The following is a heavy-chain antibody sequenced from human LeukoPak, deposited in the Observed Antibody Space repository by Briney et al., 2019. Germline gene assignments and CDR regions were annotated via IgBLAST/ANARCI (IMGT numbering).Heavy chain of an antibody. D-gene: IGHD4-11*01. Sequence: GGSLRLSCAASGFTFSTYWMTWVRQAPGKGLEWVSYISSSGSTIYYADSVKGRFTISRDNAKNSLYLQMNSLRAEDTAVYYCASDTVGNSDGLDYFDYWGQGTLVTVSS. CDR2: ISSSGSTI. CDR1: GFTFSTYW. CDR3: ASDTVGNSDGLDYFDY. J-gene: IGHJ4*02. V-gene: IGHV3-48*04.